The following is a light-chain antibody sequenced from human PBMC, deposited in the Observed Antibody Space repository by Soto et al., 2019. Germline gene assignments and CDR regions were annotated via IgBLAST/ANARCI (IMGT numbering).Light chain of an antibody. V-gene: IGKV1-5*01. J-gene: IGKJ1*01. CDR2: DAY. CDR3: QKYNNWPQWT. Sequence: DIQMTQSPSTLSASVGDRVSITCRASQSISRWLAWYQKKPGKAPKLLIYDAYSLESGVPSRFSGSGSGTEFTLTISSLKSEDFAVYYCQKYNNWPQWTFGQGTKVDIK. CDR1: QSISRW.